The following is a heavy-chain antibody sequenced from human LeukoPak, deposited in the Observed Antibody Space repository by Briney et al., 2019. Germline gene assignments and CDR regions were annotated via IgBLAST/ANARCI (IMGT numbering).Heavy chain of an antibody. CDR1: GGSISSSRW. D-gene: IGHD6-25*01. CDR2: IYQSGTT. Sequence: PSETLSLTCAVSGGSISSSRWWSWVRQTPEKGLEWIGEIYQSGTTNYNPSLKSRVTISVDKSKNQFSLKLTSVTAADTAVYFCASKRFSSDWPYYYGMDVWGQGTTVTVSS. CDR3: ASKRFSSDWPYYYGMDV. V-gene: IGHV4-4*02. J-gene: IGHJ6*02.